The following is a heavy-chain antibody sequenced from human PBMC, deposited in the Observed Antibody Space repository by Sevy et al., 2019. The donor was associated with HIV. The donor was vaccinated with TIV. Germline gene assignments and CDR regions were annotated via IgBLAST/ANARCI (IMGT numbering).Heavy chain of an antibody. J-gene: IGHJ4*01. CDR2: MKQDGSEE. CDR1: GFSFSIYW. D-gene: IGHD1-1*01. Sequence: GGSLRLSCAASGFSFSIYWMSWVRQAPGKGLEWVATMKQDGSEEDYVDSVKCHFTICRDNATNSLFLQMNSLSAEDTAVYYCVRDGLGGYNCSLDYWGHGTLVTVSS. CDR3: VRDGLGGYNCSLDY. V-gene: IGHV3-7*01.